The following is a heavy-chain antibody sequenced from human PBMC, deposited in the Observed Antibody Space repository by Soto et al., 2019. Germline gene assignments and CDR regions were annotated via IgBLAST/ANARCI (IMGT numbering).Heavy chain of an antibody. CDR1: GVSFSSDA. J-gene: IGHJ3*02. D-gene: IGHD2-8*01. Sequence: PGGSLRLSCAASGVSFSSDAMHWACQAPGTGLEWVAVISNDGRNKDYVDSLKGRFTISRDNSKNMVYLQLDSLRVEDTAVYYCARIYHCTIISSFRASAIWCQGT. CDR3: ARIYHCTIISSFRASAI. V-gene: IGHV3-30-3*01. CDR2: ISNDGRNK.